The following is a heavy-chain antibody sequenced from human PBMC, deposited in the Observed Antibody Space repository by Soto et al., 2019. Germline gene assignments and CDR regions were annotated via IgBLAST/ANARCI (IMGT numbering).Heavy chain of an antibody. D-gene: IGHD2-2*01. V-gene: IGHV3-48*02. CDR1: GFTFSSYS. J-gene: IGHJ5*02. CDR3: ARDGLGSTYNWFDP. CDR2: ISSSSSTI. Sequence: HPGGSLRLSXAASGFTFSSYSMNWVRQAPGKGLEWVSYISSSSSTIYHADSVTGRFTISRDNAKNSLYLQMNSLRDEDTAVYYCARDGLGSTYNWFDPWGQGTLVTVSS.